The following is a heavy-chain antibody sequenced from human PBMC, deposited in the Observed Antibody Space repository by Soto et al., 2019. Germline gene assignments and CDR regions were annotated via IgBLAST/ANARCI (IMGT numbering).Heavy chain of an antibody. CDR1: GFTFYSYC. J-gene: IGHJ6*02. CDR2: ISAYNGNT. V-gene: IGHV1-18*01. Sequence: GAPVEVSRKAFGFTFYSYCISWGGQGPGQGGEGMGWISAYNGNTNYAQKLQGRVTMTTDTSTSTAYMELSSLRSEDTAVYYCARGGYYDSSGSRNYYYYGMNVWGQGTTVTVSS. CDR3: ARGGYYDSSGSRNYYYYGMNV. D-gene: IGHD3-22*01.